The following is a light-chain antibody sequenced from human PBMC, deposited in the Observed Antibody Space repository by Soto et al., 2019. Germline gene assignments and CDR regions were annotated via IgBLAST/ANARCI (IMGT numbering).Light chain of an antibody. CDR1: QSISSW. CDR2: KAS. J-gene: IGKJ1*01. Sequence: DIQMTQSPSTLSASVGDRVTITCRASQSISSWLAWYQQKPGKAPKLVIYKASSLESGVPSRFSGSGSGTAFTLTISSLQPDDFATYYCQQYDTFPWTFAQGTKVEIK. CDR3: QQYDTFPWT. V-gene: IGKV1-5*03.